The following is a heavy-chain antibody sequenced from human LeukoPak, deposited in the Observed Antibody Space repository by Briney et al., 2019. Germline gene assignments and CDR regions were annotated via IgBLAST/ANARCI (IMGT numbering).Heavy chain of an antibody. CDR1: GFTFSTYA. Sequence: PGGSLRLSCAASGFTFSTYAMSWVRQAPGKGLEWVPGTSGGGGDYADSVKGRFTISRDNSKNTLYLQMNSLRAEDTAIYYCAKFAGGFKIHYFFDYWGQGTLVTVSS. J-gene: IGHJ4*02. CDR3: AKFAGGFKIHYFFDY. CDR2: TSGGGG. V-gene: IGHV3-23*01. D-gene: IGHD1-1*01.